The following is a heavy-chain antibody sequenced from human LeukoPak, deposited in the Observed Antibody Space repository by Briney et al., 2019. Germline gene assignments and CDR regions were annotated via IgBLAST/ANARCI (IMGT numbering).Heavy chain of an antibody. D-gene: IGHD4-17*01. CDR1: GGTFSSYA. Sequence: VASVKVSCKASGGTFSSYAISWVRQAPGQGLEWTGRIIPILGIANYAQKFQGRVTITADKSTSTAYMELSSLRSEDTAVYYCARAGYGDTEGIDYWGQGTLVTVSS. CDR3: ARAGYGDTEGIDY. J-gene: IGHJ4*02. V-gene: IGHV1-69*04. CDR2: IIPILGIA.